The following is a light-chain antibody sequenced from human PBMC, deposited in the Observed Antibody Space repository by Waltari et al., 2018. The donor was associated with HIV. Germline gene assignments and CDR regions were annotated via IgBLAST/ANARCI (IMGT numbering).Light chain of an antibody. CDR1: SSDVGDYET. J-gene: IGLJ1*01. V-gene: IGLV2-14*03. CDR2: DVY. CDR3: ASFTSGRLNV. Sequence: QSALTQPASVSGSPGQSTTLSCTGTSSDVGDYETVPWYQQHPGKFPKLLIYDVYNRPSRISNRFSGSKSGNTASLTISGLQAEDEAAYYCASFTSGRLNVFGTGTKVTVL.